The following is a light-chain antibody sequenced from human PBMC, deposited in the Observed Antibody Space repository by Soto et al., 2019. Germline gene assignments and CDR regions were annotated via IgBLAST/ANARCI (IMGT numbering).Light chain of an antibody. CDR2: DAS. V-gene: IGKV3-11*01. Sequence: EIVLTQSPATLSLSPGERATLSCRASQSVSSYVAWYQQKPGQAPRLLIYDASNRATGIPARFSGSGSGTDFTLTISSLEPEDFAVDYGQQRSNWPHTFGQGTKLEIK. J-gene: IGKJ2*01. CDR3: QQRSNWPHT. CDR1: QSVSSY.